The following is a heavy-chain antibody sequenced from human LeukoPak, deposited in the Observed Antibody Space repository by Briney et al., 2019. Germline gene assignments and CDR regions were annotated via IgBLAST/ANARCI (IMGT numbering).Heavy chain of an antibody. CDR1: GYTLTELS. D-gene: IGHD6-13*01. J-gene: IGHJ6*03. Sequence: EASVKVSCKVSGYTLTELSMHWVRQAPGKGLEWMGGFDPEDGETIYAQKFQGRVTITADKSTSTAYMELSSLRSEDTAVYYCARVTVTQSSSWYFILDYYYYMDVWGKGTTVTVSS. CDR2: FDPEDGET. CDR3: ARVTVTQSSSWYFILDYYYYMDV. V-gene: IGHV1-24*01.